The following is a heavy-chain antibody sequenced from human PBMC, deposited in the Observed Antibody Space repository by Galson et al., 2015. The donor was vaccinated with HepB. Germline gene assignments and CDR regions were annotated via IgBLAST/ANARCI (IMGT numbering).Heavy chain of an antibody. V-gene: IGHV3-23*01. D-gene: IGHD3-10*01. Sequence: SLRLSCAASGFTFSSYAMSWVRQAPGKGLEWVSAISGSGGSTYYADSVKGRFTISRDNSKNTLYLQMNSLRAEDTAVYYCAKGLRGITMVRGDFDYWGQGTLVTVSS. CDR3: AKGLRGITMVRGDFDY. J-gene: IGHJ4*02. CDR2: ISGSGGST. CDR1: GFTFSSYA.